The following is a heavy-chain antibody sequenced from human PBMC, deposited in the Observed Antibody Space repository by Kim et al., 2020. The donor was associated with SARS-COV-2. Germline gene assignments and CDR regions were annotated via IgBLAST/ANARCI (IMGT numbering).Heavy chain of an antibody. V-gene: IGHV1-2*02. CDR1: GYTFTAHY. CDR2: TNPYTTGT. CDR3: ARDTEGVPTWYFDL. J-gene: IGHJ2*01. Sequence: ASVKVSCKASGYTFTAHYINWVRQAPGGGLEWMVWTNPYTTGTNYARKFQGRVTMTSDTSINTVYMELSRLTSDDTAVYYCARDTEGVPTWYFDLWGRGTLVAVSS.